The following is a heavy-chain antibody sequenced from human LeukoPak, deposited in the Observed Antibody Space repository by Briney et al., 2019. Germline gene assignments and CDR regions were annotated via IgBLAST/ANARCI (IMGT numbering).Heavy chain of an antibody. V-gene: IGHV3-7*01. CDR3: ARGGWYYFEY. CDR1: GFTFSTYW. CDR2: IKEDGNRI. J-gene: IGHJ4*02. Sequence: PGGSLRLSCAASGFTFSTYWMSWVRQAPGKGLEWVANIKEDGNRIYYVDSVKGRFTISRENAKNSLYLQMSSLRAEDTAVYYCARGGWYYFEYWDQGVLVTVSS.